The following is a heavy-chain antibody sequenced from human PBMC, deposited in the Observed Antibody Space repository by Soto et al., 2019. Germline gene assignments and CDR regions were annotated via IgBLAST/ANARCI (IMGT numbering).Heavy chain of an antibody. CDR3: ARDSSGDDYTGFEV. D-gene: IGHD5-12*01. V-gene: IGHV4-59*01. J-gene: IGHJ3*01. Sequence: QVQLQESGPGLVKPSETLSLICTVSRGSISTYYWSWIRQPPGKGLEWIGDIYYTGSTSYNPSLKSRVTISLDTFKNQFSLRLTSVTAADTAVYYCARDSSGDDYTGFEVWGQGTMVTVSS. CDR1: RGSISTYY. CDR2: IYYTGST.